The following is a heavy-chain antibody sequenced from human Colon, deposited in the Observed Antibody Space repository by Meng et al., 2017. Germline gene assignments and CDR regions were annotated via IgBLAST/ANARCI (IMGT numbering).Heavy chain of an antibody. J-gene: IGHJ4*02. CDR3: ARDERGGPYYFDY. CDR2: IYPADGNR. V-gene: IGHV1-3*01. Sequence: QVQLVQSGAELKKPGASVQVSCQASGYSFTSYGMHWLRQAPGQRPEWMGWIYPADGNRRYSQKFQDRLTITTDIFARTAYMELSSLRSEDTAVYFCARDERGGPYYFDYWGQGTLVTVSS. CDR1: GYSFTSYG.